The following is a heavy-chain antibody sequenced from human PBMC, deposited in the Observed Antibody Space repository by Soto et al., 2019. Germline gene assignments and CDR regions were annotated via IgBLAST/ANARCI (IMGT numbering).Heavy chain of an antibody. J-gene: IGHJ4*02. CDR2: INPNSGGT. CDR3: APSRDWLLPYFDY. Sequence: EASVKVSCKASGYTFTGYYMHWVRQAPGQGLEWMGWINPNSGGTNYAQKFQGRVTMTRDTSISTAYMELSRLRSDDTAVYYCAPSRDWLLPYFDYWGQGTLVTVSS. D-gene: IGHD3-9*01. V-gene: IGHV1-2*02. CDR1: GYTFTGYY.